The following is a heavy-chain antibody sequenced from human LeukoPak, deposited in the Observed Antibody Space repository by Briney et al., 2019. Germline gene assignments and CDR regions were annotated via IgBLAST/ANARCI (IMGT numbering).Heavy chain of an antibody. V-gene: IGHV4-59*08. CDR3: ARHGGLVYYFDH. CDR2: IYYSGST. CDR1: GGSISSYY. Sequence: PSETLSLTCTVSGGSISSYYWSWIRQPPGKGLEWIGYIYYSGSTNYNPSLKSRVTISVDTSKNQFSLKLSSVTAADTAVYYCARHGGLVYYFDHWGQGTLVTVSS. J-gene: IGHJ4*02. D-gene: IGHD3-10*01.